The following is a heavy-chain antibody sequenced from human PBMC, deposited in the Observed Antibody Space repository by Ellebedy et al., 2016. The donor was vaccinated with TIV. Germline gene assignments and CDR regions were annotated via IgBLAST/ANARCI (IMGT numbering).Heavy chain of an antibody. CDR1: GFTFNSYA. CDR2: IGVKT. D-gene: IGHD4-17*01. V-gene: IGHV3-23*01. Sequence: PGGSLRLSCAASGFTFNSYAMTWVRQAPGKGLEWISTIGVKTYYADSVKGRFTISRDNSRNTVYLQMNSLTVEDTAVYYCTAVTGGFAYWGQGTLVTVSS. J-gene: IGHJ4*02. CDR3: TAVTGGFAY.